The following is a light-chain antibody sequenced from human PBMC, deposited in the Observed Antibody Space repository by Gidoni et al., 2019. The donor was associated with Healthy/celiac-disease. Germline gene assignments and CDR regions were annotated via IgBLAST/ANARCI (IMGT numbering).Light chain of an antibody. V-gene: IGKV4-1*01. Sequence: DIVMTQSPDSLAVSLGERATINCKSSQSVLYSSNNKNYLAWYQQKPGQPPKLLIYWASTPESGVPDRFSGSGSGTDFTLTISSLQAEDVAVYYCQQYYSTLAYTFGQGTKLEIK. J-gene: IGKJ2*01. CDR2: WAS. CDR1: QSVLYSSNNKNY. CDR3: QQYYSTLAYT.